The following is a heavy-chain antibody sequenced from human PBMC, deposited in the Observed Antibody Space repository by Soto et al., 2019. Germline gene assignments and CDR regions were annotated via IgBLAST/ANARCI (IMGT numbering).Heavy chain of an antibody. V-gene: IGHV4-30-4*01. J-gene: IGHJ3*02. CDR2: IYYSETT. Sequence: SETLSLTCTDSGGSISSNDYYWSWIRQPPGKGLEWIGYIYYSETTYYNPSLRSRLTISIDTSKNQFSLKLSSVSAADTAVYYCARQYCSGGSCHSAFDIWGQGTMVTVSS. CDR1: GGSISSNDYY. CDR3: ARQYCSGGSCHSAFDI. D-gene: IGHD2-15*01.